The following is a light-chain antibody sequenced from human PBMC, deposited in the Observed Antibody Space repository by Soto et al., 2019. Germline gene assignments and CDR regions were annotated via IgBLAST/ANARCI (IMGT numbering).Light chain of an antibody. V-gene: IGKV1-39*01. CDR1: QSIASY. Sequence: DIQMTQSPPSLSAFVGDRVTITCRSNQSIASYLNWYQQKPGKAPKLLIYAASTLQSGVPPRFRGRGYETDFTLTISSLQPEDFASYYCQQSYTALRTFGQGTKVEI. CDR3: QQSYTALRT. J-gene: IGKJ1*01. CDR2: AAS.